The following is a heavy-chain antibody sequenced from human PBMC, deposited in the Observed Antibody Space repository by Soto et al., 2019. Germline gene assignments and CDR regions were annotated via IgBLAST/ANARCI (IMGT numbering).Heavy chain of an antibody. CDR2: ISSSSSYI. V-gene: IGHV3-21*01. D-gene: IGHD1-1*01. Sequence: PGGSLRLSCAASGFTFSSYSMNWVRQAPGKGLEWVSSISSSSSYIYYADSVKGRFTISRDNAKNSLYLQMNALRVEDTAVYYCTRGPRSTSTGTGAFWGQGTLVTVSS. CDR3: TRGPRSTSTGTGAF. J-gene: IGHJ4*02. CDR1: GFTFSSYS.